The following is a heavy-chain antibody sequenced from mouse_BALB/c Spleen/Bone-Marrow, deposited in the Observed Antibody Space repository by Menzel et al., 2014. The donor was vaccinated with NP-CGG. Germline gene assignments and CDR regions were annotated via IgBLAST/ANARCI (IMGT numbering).Heavy chain of an antibody. D-gene: IGHD1-1*01. Sequence: VQLQQSGAELVKPGASVKLSCKASGYTFTSYWMHWVKQRPGQGLEWIGEINPSNGRTNYNEKFKSKASLTVDKSSSTAYMQRSSLTSEDSAVYYCAREGNYYGSIAMDYWGQGTSVTVSS. CDR1: GYTFTSYW. V-gene: IGHV1S81*02. CDR3: AREGNYYGSIAMDY. J-gene: IGHJ4*01. CDR2: INPSNGRT.